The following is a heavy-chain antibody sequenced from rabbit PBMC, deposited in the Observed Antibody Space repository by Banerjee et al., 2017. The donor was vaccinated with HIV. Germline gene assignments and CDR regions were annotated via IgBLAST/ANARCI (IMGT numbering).Heavy chain of an antibody. CDR3: ARDRGTDSNYYYTFNL. D-gene: IGHD8-1*01. CDR2: INTSSGNT. V-gene: IGHV1S45*01. Sequence: QEQLEESGGDLVKPEGSLTLTCTASGFSFSNKYVMCWVRQAPGKGLEWIACINTSSGNTVYASWAKGRFTISQTSSTTVTLQMTSLTAADTATYFCARDRGTDSNYYYTFNLWGPGTLVTVS. J-gene: IGHJ4*01. CDR1: GFSFSNKYV.